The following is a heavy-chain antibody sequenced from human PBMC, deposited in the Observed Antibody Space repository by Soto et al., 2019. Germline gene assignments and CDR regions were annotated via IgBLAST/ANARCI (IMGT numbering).Heavy chain of an antibody. CDR2: ISGSGGST. D-gene: IGHD6-19*01. Sequence: GGSLRLSCAASGFTFSSYAMSWVRQAPGKGLEWVSGISGSGGSTYYADSVKGRFTISRDNSKNTLYLQMNSLRAEDTAVYYCAKDKHPSGWYYFDYWGQGTLVTVSS. J-gene: IGHJ4*02. CDR3: AKDKHPSGWYYFDY. CDR1: GFTFSSYA. V-gene: IGHV3-23*01.